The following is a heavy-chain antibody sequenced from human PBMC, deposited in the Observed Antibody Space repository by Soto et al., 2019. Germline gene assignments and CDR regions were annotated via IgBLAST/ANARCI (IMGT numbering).Heavy chain of an antibody. CDR1: GGSISSYY. D-gene: IGHD6-19*01. CDR2: IYHSGST. J-gene: IGHJ4*02. CDR3: ARGLITGSHYSGGWYYFDS. Sequence: PSETLSLTCTVSGGSISSYYWSWILQPPWKGLEWIGYIYHSGSTYYNPSLKSRVTISVDRSKNQFSLKLSSVTAADTAVYYCARGLITGSHYSGGWYYFDSWGQGTQVTVSS. V-gene: IGHV4-59*12.